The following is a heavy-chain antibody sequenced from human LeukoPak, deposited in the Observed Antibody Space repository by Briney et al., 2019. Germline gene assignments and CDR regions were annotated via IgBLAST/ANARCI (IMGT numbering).Heavy chain of an antibody. CDR1: GFTFSNYA. D-gene: IGHD1-26*01. J-gene: IGHJ4*02. V-gene: IGHV3-23*01. Sequence: GGSLRLSCAASGFTFSNYAMSWVRQAPGKGLEWVSGVSGRGGNTYYADSVEGRFAISRDNSKNTLYLQLISPRAEDTAVYYCAKDAVGTTFGYYLDHWGQGTLVTVSS. CDR2: VSGRGGNT. CDR3: AKDAVGTTFGYYLDH.